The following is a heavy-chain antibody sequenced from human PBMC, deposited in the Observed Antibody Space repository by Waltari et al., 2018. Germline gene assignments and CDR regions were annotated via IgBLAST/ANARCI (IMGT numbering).Heavy chain of an antibody. Sequence: EVQLVESGGGLIQPGGSLRLSCAASGFTVSSNYMSWVRQAPGKGLEWVSVIYSGGSTYYADSGKGRFTISRDNSKNTLYLQMNSLRAEDTAVYYCASPIYDILTGYGYYGMDVWGQGTTVTVSS. J-gene: IGHJ6*02. CDR2: IYSGGST. D-gene: IGHD3-9*01. CDR1: GFTVSSNY. CDR3: ASPIYDILTGYGYYGMDV. V-gene: IGHV3-53*01.